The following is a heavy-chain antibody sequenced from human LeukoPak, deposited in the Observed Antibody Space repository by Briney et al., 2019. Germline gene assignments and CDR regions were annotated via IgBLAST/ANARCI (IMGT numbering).Heavy chain of an antibody. Sequence: PSETLSLTCTVSGGSISSYDWSWIRHPPGKGLDRVGNIYYSRSTNYNPSLKSRVTISVDTYKNQFSLKLSSVTAADTAVYYCARRARYCSSTSCYLQRFEPCGQGTLVTVSS. CDR2: IYYSRST. CDR3: ARRARYCSSTSCYLQRFEP. J-gene: IGHJ5*02. V-gene: IGHV4-59*01. D-gene: IGHD2-2*01. CDR1: GGSISSYD.